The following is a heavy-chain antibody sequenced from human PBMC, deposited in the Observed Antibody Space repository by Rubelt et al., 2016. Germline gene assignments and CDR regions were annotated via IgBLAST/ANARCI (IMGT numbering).Heavy chain of an antibody. D-gene: IGHD3-10*01. CDR3: ARSYGSGSYQDI. J-gene: IGHJ4*02. Sequence: VSYISSSSSYTNYADSVKGRFTISRDNAKNSLYLQMNSLRAEDTAVYYCARSYGSGSYQDIWGQGTLVTVSS. V-gene: IGHV3-11*03. CDR2: ISSSSSYT.